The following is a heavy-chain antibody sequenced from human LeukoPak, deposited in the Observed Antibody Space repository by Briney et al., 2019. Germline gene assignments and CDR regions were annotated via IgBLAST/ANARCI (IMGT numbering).Heavy chain of an antibody. CDR2: IIPIFGTA. V-gene: IGHV1-69*01. Sequence: GSSVKVSCKASGGTFISYAISWVRQAPGQGLEWMGGIIPIFGTANYAQKFQGRVTITADESTSTAYMELSSLRSEDTAVYYCARDISSLTTVTTLVAFDIWGQGTMVTVSS. J-gene: IGHJ3*02. D-gene: IGHD4-17*01. CDR1: GGTFISYA. CDR3: ARDISSLTTVTTLVAFDI.